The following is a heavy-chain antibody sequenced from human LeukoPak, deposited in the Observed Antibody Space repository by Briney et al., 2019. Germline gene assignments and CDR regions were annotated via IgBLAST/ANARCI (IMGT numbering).Heavy chain of an antibody. J-gene: IGHJ4*02. CDR2: IYYSGST. CDR3: ARVSTTGHYTYYFDY. D-gene: IGHD1-14*01. CDR1: GGSISSGDYY. V-gene: IGHV4-61*08. Sequence: SETLSLTCTVSGGSISSGDYYWSWIRQPPGKGLEWIGYIYYSGSTNYNPSLKSRVTISVDTSKNQFSLKLSSVTAADTAVYYCARVSTTGHYTYYFDYWGQGTLVTVSS.